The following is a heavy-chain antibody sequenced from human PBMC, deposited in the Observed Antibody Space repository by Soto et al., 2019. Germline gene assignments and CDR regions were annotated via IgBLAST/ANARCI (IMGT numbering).Heavy chain of an antibody. CDR1: GDSVSSYSAA. V-gene: IGHV6-1*01. J-gene: IGHJ5*02. CDR3: VRDRYSSSGWFDP. Sequence: SQTLSLTCAISGDSVSSYSAAWNWIRQSPSGGREWLGRTYYRSRFFSDYAESVKSRIIINPDTSKNQFSLQLKSVTPENTAVYHCVRDRYSSSGWFDPWGQGTPVTVSS. CDR2: TYYRSRFFS. D-gene: IGHD3-10*01.